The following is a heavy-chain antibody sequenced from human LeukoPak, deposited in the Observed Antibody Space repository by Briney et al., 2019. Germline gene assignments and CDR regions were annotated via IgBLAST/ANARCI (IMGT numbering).Heavy chain of an antibody. D-gene: IGHD2-2*01. CDR1: GFTFSDYY. J-gene: IGHJ4*02. Sequence: GESLRLSCAASGFTFSDYYMSWIRQAPGKGLEWVSYISSSGSTIYYADSVKGRFTISRDNAKNSLYLQMNSLRAEDTAVYYCAREYCSSTSCYGDYDYWGQGTLVTVSS. CDR3: AREYCSSTSCYGDYDY. V-gene: IGHV3-11*01. CDR2: ISSSGSTI.